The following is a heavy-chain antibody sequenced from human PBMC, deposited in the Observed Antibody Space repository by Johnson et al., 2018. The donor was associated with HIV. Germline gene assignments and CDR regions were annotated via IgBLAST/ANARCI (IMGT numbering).Heavy chain of an antibody. D-gene: IGHD6-13*01. J-gene: IGHJ3*02. CDR1: RFTFSNYG. CDR3: ARDPAAAALRAFDI. CDR2: ISSRGNPI. V-gene: IGHV3-48*04. Sequence: VQLVESGGGLVQHGGSLRLSCAASRFTFSNYGMHWVRQAPGKGLAWVSYISSRGNPIYYADSVKGRFTISRDNAKNSLYLQMNRLRAEDTAVYYCARDPAAAALRAFDIWGQGTMVTVSS.